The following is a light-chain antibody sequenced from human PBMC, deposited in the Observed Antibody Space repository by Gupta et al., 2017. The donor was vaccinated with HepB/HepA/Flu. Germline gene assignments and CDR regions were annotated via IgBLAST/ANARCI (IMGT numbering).Light chain of an antibody. CDR1: GLAKKY. Sequence: SELTQPPSVSVSPGQTARITCSGDGLAKKYAYWYQQKPGQAPVLIIYKDSERPSGIPERYSGSSSGTTVTLTISGVQAEDEADYYCQSADSSGVVFGGGTKVTVL. CDR2: KDS. J-gene: IGLJ2*01. V-gene: IGLV3-25*03. CDR3: QSADSSGVV.